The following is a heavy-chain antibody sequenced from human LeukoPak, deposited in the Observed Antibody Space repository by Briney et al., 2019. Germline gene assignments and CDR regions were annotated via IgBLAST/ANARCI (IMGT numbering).Heavy chain of an antibody. J-gene: IGHJ3*02. CDR3: ARDISSGDVDIVAIDAFDI. Sequence: GGSLRLSCAASGFTFSSYSMNWVRQAPGKGLEWVSSISSSSSYIYYADSVKGRFTISRDNAKNSLYLHMNSLRAEDTAVYYCARDISSGDVDIVAIDAFDIWGQGTMVTVSS. CDR2: ISSSSSYI. D-gene: IGHD5-12*01. CDR1: GFTFSSYS. V-gene: IGHV3-21*01.